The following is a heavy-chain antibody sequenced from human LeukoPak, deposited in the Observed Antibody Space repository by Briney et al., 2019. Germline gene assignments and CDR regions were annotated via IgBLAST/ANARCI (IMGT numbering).Heavy chain of an antibody. CDR1: GYTFTSYG. Sequence: ASVKVSCKASGYTFTSYGISWVRQAPGQGLEWMGWISAYNGNTNYAQKLQGRVTMTTDTSTSTAYMELRSLRSDDTAVYYCARGGDSMVRGVIGAFDIWGQGTMVTVSS. CDR3: ARGGDSMVRGVIGAFDI. CDR2: ISAYNGNT. J-gene: IGHJ3*02. V-gene: IGHV1-18*01. D-gene: IGHD3-10*01.